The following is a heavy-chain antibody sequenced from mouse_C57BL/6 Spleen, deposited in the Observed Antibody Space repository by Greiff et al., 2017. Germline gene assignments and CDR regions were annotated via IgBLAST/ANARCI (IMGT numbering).Heavy chain of an antibody. J-gene: IGHJ4*01. CDR1: GFNIKDAY. CDR3: TLVYYAMDY. Sequence: VQLQQSGAELVRPGASVKLSCTASGFNIKDAYMHWLKQMPEQGLAWIGWIAPENGDPEYASKFQGKATITADTSSNTAYLQLSSLTSEDTAVYYCTLVYYAMDYWGQGTSVTVSA. V-gene: IGHV14-4*01. CDR2: IAPENGDP.